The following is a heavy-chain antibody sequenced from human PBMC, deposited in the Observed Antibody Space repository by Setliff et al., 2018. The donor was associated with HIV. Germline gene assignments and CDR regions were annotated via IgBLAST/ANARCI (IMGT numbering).Heavy chain of an antibody. CDR2: IYYSGSA. V-gene: IGHV4-39*01. Sequence: PSETLSLTCTVFGGSISSSSYYWGWIRQPPGKGLEWIGSIYYSGSAYYSPSLKSRVTISVDTSRNQFSLKLSSVTAADTAVYYCARRKGYCSGPSCLEFSWFDPWGQGTLVTVSS. CDR1: GGSISSSSYY. CDR3: ARRKGYCSGPSCLEFSWFDP. D-gene: IGHD2-2*01. J-gene: IGHJ5*02.